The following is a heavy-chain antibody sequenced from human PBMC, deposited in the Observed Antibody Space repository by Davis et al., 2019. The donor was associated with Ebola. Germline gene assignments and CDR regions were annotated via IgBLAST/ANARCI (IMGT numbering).Heavy chain of an antibody. CDR3: AREQGGVYYYDGMDV. CDR2: ISAYNGNT. J-gene: IGHJ6*02. D-gene: IGHD3-16*01. CDR1: GYTFTSSG. Sequence: ASVTVSCKASGYTFTSSGISWVRQAPGQGLEWMGWISAYNGNTNYAQKLQGRVTITTDTSTSTAYMELRSLRSDARAEYYCAREQGGVYYYDGMDVWGQGTTVTVSS. V-gene: IGHV1-18*01.